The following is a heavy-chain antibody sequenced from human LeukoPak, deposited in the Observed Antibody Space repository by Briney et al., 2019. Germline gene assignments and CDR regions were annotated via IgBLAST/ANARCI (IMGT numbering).Heavy chain of an antibody. J-gene: IGHJ4*02. D-gene: IGHD3-16*01. CDR3: ARGVSGGIDY. V-gene: IGHV1-8*01. Sequence: ASVTVSCTASGYTFTSYDMNWVRQAPGQGLEWMGWMNPNSGNTGYAQKFQGRVTMTRNTSISTAYMELSSLRSEDTAVYYCARGVSGGIDYWGQGTLVTVSS. CDR1: GYTFTSYD. CDR2: MNPNSGNT.